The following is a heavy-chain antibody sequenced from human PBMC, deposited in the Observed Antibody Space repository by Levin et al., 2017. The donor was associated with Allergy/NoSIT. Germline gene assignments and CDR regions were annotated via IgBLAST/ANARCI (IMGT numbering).Heavy chain of an antibody. CDR2: IWYDGSNK. V-gene: IGHV3-33*01. CDR3: ARDHRATVTPSDY. CDR1: GFTFSSYG. D-gene: IGHD4-17*01. Sequence: SCAASGFTFSSYGMHWVRQAPGKGLEWVAVIWYDGSNKYYADSVKGRFTISRDNSKNTLYLQMNSLRAEDTAVYYCARDHRATVTPSDYWGQGTLVTVSS. J-gene: IGHJ4*02.